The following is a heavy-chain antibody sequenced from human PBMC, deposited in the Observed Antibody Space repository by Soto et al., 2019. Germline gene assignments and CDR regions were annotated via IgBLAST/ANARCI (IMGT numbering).Heavy chain of an antibody. Sequence: PSETLSLTCTVSGGSISSSSYYWGWIRQPPGKGLEWIGSIYYSGSTYYNPSLKSRVTISVDTSKNQFSLKLSSVTAADTAVYYCARPDREYSSSWFDYWGQGTLVTVSS. V-gene: IGHV4-39*01. CDR3: ARPDREYSSSWFDY. CDR1: GGSISSSSYY. J-gene: IGHJ4*02. CDR2: IYYSGST. D-gene: IGHD6-13*01.